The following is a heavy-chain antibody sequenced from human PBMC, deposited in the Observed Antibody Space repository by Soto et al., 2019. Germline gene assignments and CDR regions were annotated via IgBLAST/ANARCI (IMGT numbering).Heavy chain of an antibody. J-gene: IGHJ4*02. D-gene: IGHD3-22*01. CDR1: GDSISTFY. Sequence: PSETLSLTCTVSGDSISTFYWGWMRQSPGKELEWIGYVYYTGSTNYNPSLKSRVTISVDRSKHQFSLKLTSANAADTAVYYCARGRTVRNYADDSSDYFYFFDYWGQGTQVTVSS. CDR2: VYYTGST. V-gene: IGHV4-59*01. CDR3: ARGRTVRNYADDSSDYFYFFDY.